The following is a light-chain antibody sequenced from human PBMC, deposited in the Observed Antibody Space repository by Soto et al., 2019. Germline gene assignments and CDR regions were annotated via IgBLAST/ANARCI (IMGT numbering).Light chain of an antibody. CDR1: QSLSGSY. Sequence: NVLTQSPGTLSLSPGQRATLSCRASQSLSGSYLAWYQQKPGQAPRLLIYGASSRATGIPDRFSGSGSGTDFTLTISRLEPEDFAVYYCQQYGSSPVAFGQGTKVDIK. CDR3: QQYGSSPVA. V-gene: IGKV3-20*01. CDR2: GAS. J-gene: IGKJ1*01.